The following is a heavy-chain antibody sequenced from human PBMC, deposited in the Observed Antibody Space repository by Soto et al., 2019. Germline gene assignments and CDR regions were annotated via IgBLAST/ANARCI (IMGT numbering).Heavy chain of an antibody. Sequence: SQTLALSCAISGDNVSSNSAAWNFIIQSPSRGLEWLGRTYYRSKWNTDYAVSVNSRITISPDTSKNQFSLQLKSVTPEDTGVYYCARDYYESGGYFDCWGQGNLVTVSS. CDR1: GDNVSSNSAA. CDR2: TYYRSKWNT. CDR3: ARDYYESGGYFDC. J-gene: IGHJ4*02. V-gene: IGHV6-1*01. D-gene: IGHD3-22*01.